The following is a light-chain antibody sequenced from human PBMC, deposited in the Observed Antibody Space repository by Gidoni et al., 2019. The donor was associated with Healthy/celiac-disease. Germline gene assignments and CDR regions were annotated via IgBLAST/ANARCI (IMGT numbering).Light chain of an antibody. CDR1: QSISSW. Sequence: DIQMTQSPSTLSASVGDRVTITCRASQSISSWLAWYQQKPGKAPKLLIYKASSLESGVPSRFSGSGSGTEFNLTISSLQPDDFATYYCQQYNSYVTSGQXTNVEIK. V-gene: IGKV1-5*03. J-gene: IGKJ1*01. CDR3: QQYNSYVT. CDR2: KAS.